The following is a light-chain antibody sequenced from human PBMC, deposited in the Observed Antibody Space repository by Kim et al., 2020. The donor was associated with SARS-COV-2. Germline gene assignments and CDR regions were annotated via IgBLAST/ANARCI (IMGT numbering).Light chain of an antibody. J-gene: IGLJ2*01. CDR3: NSRVTSGNHVV. CDR2: DKN. V-gene: IGLV3-19*01. CDR1: SLRSYY. Sequence: SELTQDPAVSVALGQTVRITCQGDSLRSYYATWFQQKPGQAPVLVIYDKNNRPSGIPDRFSGSSSGNTASLTITGAQAEDEADYYCNSRVTSGNHVVFGGGTKLTVL.